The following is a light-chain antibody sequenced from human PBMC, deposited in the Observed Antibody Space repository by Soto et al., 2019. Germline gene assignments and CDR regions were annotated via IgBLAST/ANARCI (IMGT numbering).Light chain of an antibody. V-gene: IGLV2-8*01. CDR3: SSYAPSDVV. CDR1: PSDVGGSNS. CDR2: DVN. J-gene: IGLJ2*01. Sequence: QSALTQPPSASGSPGQSVTISCTGTPSDVGGSNSVSWYQQHPGKAPNLMIYDVNERPSGVPDRFSGSKSGNTASLTVSGLQAADEAYYFCSSYAPSDVVFGGGTQLTVL.